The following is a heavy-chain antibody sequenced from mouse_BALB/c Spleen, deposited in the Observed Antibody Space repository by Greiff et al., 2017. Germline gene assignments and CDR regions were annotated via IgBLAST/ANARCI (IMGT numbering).Heavy chain of an antibody. J-gene: IGHJ3*01. Sequence: VQLKESGGGLVQPGGSRKLSCAASGFTFSSFGMHWVRQAPEKGLEWVAYISSGSSTIYYADTVKGRFTISRDNPKNTLFLQMTSLRSEDTAMYYCASRGNYGWFAYWGQGTLVTVSA. CDR3: ASRGNYGWFAY. D-gene: IGHD2-1*01. V-gene: IGHV5-17*02. CDR1: GFTFSSFG. CDR2: ISSGSSTI.